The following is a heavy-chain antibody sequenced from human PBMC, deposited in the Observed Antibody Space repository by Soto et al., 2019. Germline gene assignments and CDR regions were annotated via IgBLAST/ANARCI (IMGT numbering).Heavy chain of an antibody. D-gene: IGHD3-10*01. J-gene: IGHJ6*03. CDR1: GYTFTSYG. CDR3: ARTHYYGSGSDALYYYYYYMDV. V-gene: IGHV1-18*01. CDR2: ISAYNGNT. Sequence: QVQLVQSGAEVKKPGASVKVACKASGYTFTSYGISWVRQAPGQGLEWMGWISAYNGNTNYAQKLQGGVNMTTDTSTSTAYMELRSLRSDDTAVYYCARTHYYGSGSDALYYYYYYMDVWGKWTTVTVSS.